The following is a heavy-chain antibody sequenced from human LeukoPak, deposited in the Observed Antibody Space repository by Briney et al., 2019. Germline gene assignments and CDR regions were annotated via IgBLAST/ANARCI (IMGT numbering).Heavy chain of an antibody. Sequence: GGSLRLSCAASGFTFSNAWMSWVRQAPGKGLEWVGRIKSKTDGGTTDYAAPVKGRFTISRDDSKNTLYLQMNSLKTEDTAVYYCTTATGLYFDWLSPYSFDYWGQGTLVTVSS. CDR2: IKSKTDGGTT. J-gene: IGHJ4*02. D-gene: IGHD3-9*01. CDR3: TTATGLYFDWLSPYSFDY. V-gene: IGHV3-15*01. CDR1: GFTFSNAW.